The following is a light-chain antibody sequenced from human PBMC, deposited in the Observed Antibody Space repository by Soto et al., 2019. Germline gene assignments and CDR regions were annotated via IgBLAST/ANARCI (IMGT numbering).Light chain of an antibody. CDR2: GAS. CDR1: QSVSNNY. Sequence: ILLTQSPGTLSLSPGERATLSCRASQSVSNNYLAWYQQKPGHAPSLLIYGASNRATGIPDRLSGSGSGTDFTLTINRLEPEDFAVYYCQLYGISPHFGQGTRLEIK. V-gene: IGKV3-20*01. CDR3: QLYGISPH. J-gene: IGKJ5*01.